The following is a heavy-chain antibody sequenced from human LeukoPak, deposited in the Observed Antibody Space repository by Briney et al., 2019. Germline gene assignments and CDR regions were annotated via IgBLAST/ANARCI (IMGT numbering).Heavy chain of an antibody. J-gene: IGHJ6*02. CDR3: ARDGAVSPNGNRYGMDV. V-gene: IGHV1-18*01. D-gene: IGHD1-14*01. CDR1: GYTFTSYG. Sequence: GASVTFACKAYGYTFTSYGISWVRHAPGEWLEWMGWISPYNGNTNYAQKLQGRGTMTTDTSTSTAYMELRNLRSDDTAVYYCARDGAVSPNGNRYGMDVWGQGTTVTVSS. CDR2: ISPYNGNT.